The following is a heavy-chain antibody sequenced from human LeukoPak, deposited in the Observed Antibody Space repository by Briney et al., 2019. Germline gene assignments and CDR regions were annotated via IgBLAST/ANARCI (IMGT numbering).Heavy chain of an antibody. D-gene: IGHD2-2*01. CDR2: INHSGST. CDR1: GGSFSGYY. CDR3: ASPYCSSTSCYDGYYHGMDV. V-gene: IGHV4-34*01. Sequence: SETLSLTCAVYGGSFSGYYWSWIRQPPGKGLEWIGEINHSGSTNYNPSLKSRVTISVDTSKNQFSLKLSSVTAADTAVYYCASPYCSSTSCYDGYYHGMDVWGQGTTVTVSS. J-gene: IGHJ6*02.